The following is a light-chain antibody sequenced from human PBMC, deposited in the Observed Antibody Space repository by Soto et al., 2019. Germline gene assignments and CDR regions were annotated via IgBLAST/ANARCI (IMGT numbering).Light chain of an antibody. Sequence: EIVLTQSPATLSLSPGEGATLSCRASQSVSTYLAWYQQKPAQAPRLLIYDASNRATGIPARFSGSGSGTVFTLTISSLEPEDFAVYYCQQRRNWPPITFGQGTRLEI. CDR1: QSVSTY. CDR2: DAS. J-gene: IGKJ5*01. CDR3: QQRRNWPPIT. V-gene: IGKV3-11*01.